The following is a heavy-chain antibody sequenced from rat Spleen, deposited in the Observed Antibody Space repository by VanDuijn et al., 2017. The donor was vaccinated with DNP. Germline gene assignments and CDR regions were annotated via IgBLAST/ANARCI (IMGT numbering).Heavy chain of an antibody. CDR2: IIYDGSST. J-gene: IGHJ4*01. CDR1: GFTFSDYN. Sequence: EVQLVESGGGLVQPGRSLKLSCAASGFTFSDYNMAWVRQAPKKGLEWVATIIYDGSSTYYRDSVKGRFTISRDNAKSTLYLQRDSLSTEDTATYYCARWSSSYYYAMDAWGQGTSVTVSS. D-gene: IGHD1-2*01. V-gene: IGHV5-7*01. CDR3: ARWSSSYYYAMDA.